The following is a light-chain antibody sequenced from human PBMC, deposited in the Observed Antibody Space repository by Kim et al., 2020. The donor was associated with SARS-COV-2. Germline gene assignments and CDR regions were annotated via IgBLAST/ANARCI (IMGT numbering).Light chain of an antibody. V-gene: IGLV1-44*01. CDR2: SDN. CDR1: GCNVGSNA. Sequence: GQTAAISCSGSGCNVGSNAVNWYQQHPGSAPDLLIYSDNQRPSGVPHRCSGSKSGTSASLAISGVQSEDEADYYCAAWDDGLNGPVFGGGTQLTVL. J-gene: IGLJ2*01. CDR3: AAWDDGLNGPV.